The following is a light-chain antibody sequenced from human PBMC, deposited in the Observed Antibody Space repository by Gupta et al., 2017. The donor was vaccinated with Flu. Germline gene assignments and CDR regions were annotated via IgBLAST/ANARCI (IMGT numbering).Light chain of an antibody. J-gene: IGLJ3*02. CDR2: RDN. CDR3: QSYDSSLSGWV. V-gene: IGLV1-40*01. CDR1: SSNIGAGYD. Sequence: QSVLTQPPSASAAPGQRVTISCTGSSSNIGAGYDVHWYKQLPGTAPKLLIYRDNNRPSGVPGRFSGSKSGTSASLAITGLQAEDVADYYCQSYDSSLSGWVFGGGTKLTVL.